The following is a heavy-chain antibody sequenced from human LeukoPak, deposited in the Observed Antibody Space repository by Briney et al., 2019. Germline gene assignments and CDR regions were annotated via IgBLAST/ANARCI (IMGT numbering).Heavy chain of an antibody. CDR2: IDPDGNT. D-gene: IGHD3-16*01. CDR3: ATSGRYAEDAFDI. J-gene: IGHJ3*02. CDR1: GFTLSNSW. V-gene: IGHV3-74*01. Sequence: GGSLRLSCAASGFTLSNSWMHWVRQAPGKGLVWVSRIDPDGNTDYADSVKGRFTISRDNAKNTLYLRMNSLRGEDTAIYYCATSGRYAEDAFDIWGQGTMVTVSS.